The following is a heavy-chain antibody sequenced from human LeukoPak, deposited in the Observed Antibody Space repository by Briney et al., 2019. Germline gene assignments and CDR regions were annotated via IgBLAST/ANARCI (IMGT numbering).Heavy chain of an antibody. J-gene: IGHJ3*02. V-gene: IGHV3-53*01. CDR1: GFTVSSNY. CDR2: IYSGGST. CDR3: ARDTQLGIGAFDI. D-gene: IGHD7-27*01. Sequence: GGSLRLSCAASGFTVSSNYMSWVRQAPGKGLEWVSVIYSGGSTYYADSVKGRFTISRDNSKNTLYLQMNSLRAEDTAVYYCARDTQLGIGAFDIWGQGTMVTVSS.